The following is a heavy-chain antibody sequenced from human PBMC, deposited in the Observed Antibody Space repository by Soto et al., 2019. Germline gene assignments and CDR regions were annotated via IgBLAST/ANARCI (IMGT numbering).Heavy chain of an antibody. CDR3: TTLEGGYSYGYDY. Sequence: EVQLVESGGGLVKPGGSLRLSCAASGVTFSNAWMNWVRQAPGKGLEWVGRIKSKTDGGTTDYAATVKGRFTISRDESKNTLYLQMNSLKTEDTAVYYCTTLEGGYSYGYDYWGQGTLVTVSS. CDR1: GVTFSNAW. CDR2: IKSKTDGGTT. D-gene: IGHD5-18*01. V-gene: IGHV3-15*07. J-gene: IGHJ4*02.